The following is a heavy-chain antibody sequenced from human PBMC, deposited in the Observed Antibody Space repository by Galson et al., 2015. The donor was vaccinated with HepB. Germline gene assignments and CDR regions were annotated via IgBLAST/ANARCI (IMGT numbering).Heavy chain of an antibody. Sequence: SLRLSCAASGFTFSNAWMSWVRQAPGKGLEWVGRIKSKTDGGTTDYAAPVKGRFTISRDDSKNTLYLQMNSLKTEDTAVYYCTTECAHIVVVTAIMQSAYYYYYGMDVWGQGTTVTVSS. CDR1: GFTFSNAW. D-gene: IGHD2-21*02. V-gene: IGHV3-15*01. CDR3: TTECAHIVVVTAIMQSAYYYYYGMDV. CDR2: IKSKTDGGTT. J-gene: IGHJ6*02.